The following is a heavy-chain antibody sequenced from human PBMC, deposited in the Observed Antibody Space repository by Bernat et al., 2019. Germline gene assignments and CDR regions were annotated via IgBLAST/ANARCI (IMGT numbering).Heavy chain of an antibody. J-gene: IGHJ4*02. CDR3: VLESGYYSQFDY. Sequence: QVQLVESGGGVVQPGRSLRLSCAASGFTFSSYGMHWVRQAPGKGLEWVAVISYDGSNKYYADSVKGRFTISRDNSKNTLYLQMNSLRAEDTAVYYCVLESGYYSQFDYWGQGTLVTVSS. V-gene: IGHV3-30*03. CDR1: GFTFSSYG. CDR2: ISYDGSNK. D-gene: IGHD3-22*01.